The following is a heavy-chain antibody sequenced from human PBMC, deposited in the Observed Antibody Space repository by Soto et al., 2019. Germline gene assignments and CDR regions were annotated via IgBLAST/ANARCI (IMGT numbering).Heavy chain of an antibody. J-gene: IGHJ3*02. V-gene: IGHV4-31*03. CDR3: VTEQLPAGAFDI. D-gene: IGHD6-6*01. CDR2: IYYSGST. Sequence: QVQLQESGPGLVKPSQTLSLTCTVSGGSISSGGYYWSWIRQHPGKGLEWIGYIYYSGSTYYNPSLKSRVTISVDTSKNQFSLKLSSVTAADTAVYYCVTEQLPAGAFDIWGQGTMVTVSS. CDR1: GGSISSGGYY.